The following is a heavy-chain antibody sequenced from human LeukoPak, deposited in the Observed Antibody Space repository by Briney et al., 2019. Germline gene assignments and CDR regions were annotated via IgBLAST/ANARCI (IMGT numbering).Heavy chain of an antibody. CDR3: AKEGFYGSGSYYLSAYYFDY. CDR2: ISWDGGST. Sequence: GGSLRLSCAASGFTFDDYAMHWVRQAPGKGLEWVSLISWDGGSTYYADSVKGRFTISRDNSKNTLYLQMNSLRAEDTAVYYCAKEGFYGSGSYYLSAYYFDYWGQGTLVTVSS. D-gene: IGHD3-10*01. J-gene: IGHJ4*02. V-gene: IGHV3-43D*03. CDR1: GFTFDDYA.